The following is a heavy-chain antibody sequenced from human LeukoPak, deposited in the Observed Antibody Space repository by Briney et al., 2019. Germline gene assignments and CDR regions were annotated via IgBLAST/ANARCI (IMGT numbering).Heavy chain of an antibody. J-gene: IGHJ3*02. Sequence: GGSLRLSCAASGFTFSSYSMNWVRQAPGKGLEWVSSISSSSSYIYYADSVKGRFTISRDNAKNSLYLQMNSLRAEDTAVYYCARDSDIVATIGPGGAFDIWGQGTMVTVSS. CDR2: ISSSSSYI. V-gene: IGHV3-21*01. CDR3: ARDSDIVATIGPGGAFDI. CDR1: GFTFSSYS. D-gene: IGHD5-12*01.